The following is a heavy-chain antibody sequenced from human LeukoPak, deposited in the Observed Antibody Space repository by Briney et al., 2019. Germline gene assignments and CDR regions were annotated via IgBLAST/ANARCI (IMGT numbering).Heavy chain of an antibody. V-gene: IGHV1-24*01. D-gene: IGHD2-15*01. J-gene: IGHJ6*03. Sequence: GASVKVSCKVSGYTLTELSMHWVRQAPGKGLEWMGGFDPEDGETIYAQKFQGRVTMTEDTSTDTAYMELRSLRSDDTAVYYCARDSYDIVVVVAATDYYYYYMDVWGKGTTVTVSS. CDR3: ARDSYDIVVVVAATDYYYYYMDV. CDR1: GYTLTELS. CDR2: FDPEDGET.